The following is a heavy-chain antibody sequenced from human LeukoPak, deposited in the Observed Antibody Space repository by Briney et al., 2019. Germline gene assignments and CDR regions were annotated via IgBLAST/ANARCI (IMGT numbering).Heavy chain of an antibody. CDR1: GFPFNSYS. CDR3: AKDGWDY. V-gene: IGHV3-23*01. J-gene: IGHJ4*02. D-gene: IGHD2-2*03. Sequence: GGSLRLSCVASGFPFNSYSMIWVRQAPGKGLEWVSFMRESGGTTYYADSVKGRFTIPRDNSKNTVYLQMNSLTAEDTAVYFCAKDGWDYWGRGTLVTVSS. CDR2: MRESGGTT.